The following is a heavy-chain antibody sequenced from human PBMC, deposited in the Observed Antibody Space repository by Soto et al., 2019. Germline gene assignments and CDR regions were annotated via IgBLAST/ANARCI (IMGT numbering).Heavy chain of an antibody. V-gene: IGHV3-23*01. J-gene: IGHJ3*02. D-gene: IGHD3-22*01. CDR1: GFTFSSYA. CDR3: ATYYYDSSGYPDAFDI. CDR2: ISGSGGST. Sequence: PGGSLRLSCAASGFTFSSYAMSWVRQAPGKGLEWVSAISGSGGSTYYADSVKGRFTISRDNSKNTLYLQMNSLRAEDTAVYYCATYYYDSSGYPDAFDIWGQGTMVTVS.